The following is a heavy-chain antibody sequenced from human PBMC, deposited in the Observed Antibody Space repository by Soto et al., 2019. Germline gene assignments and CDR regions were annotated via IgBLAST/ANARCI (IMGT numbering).Heavy chain of an antibody. Sequence: QVQLQESGPGLVEPSQTLSLTCTVSGDSISSGDYYWSWIRQHPGKGLEWIGYIYYSGSTYYTPSPSLKSRVTISADTSKNQFSLKLSSVTAADTAVYYCAAAGTHFDYWGQGTLVTVSS. J-gene: IGHJ4*02. CDR3: AAAGTHFDY. CDR2: IYYSGST. D-gene: IGHD6-13*01. V-gene: IGHV4-30-4*08. CDR1: GDSISSGDYY.